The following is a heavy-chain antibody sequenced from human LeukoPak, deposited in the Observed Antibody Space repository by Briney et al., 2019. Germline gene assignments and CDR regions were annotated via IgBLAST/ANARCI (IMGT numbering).Heavy chain of an antibody. J-gene: IGHJ4*02. CDR1: GFTFSSYG. CDR2: IWYDGSNK. D-gene: IGHD2-2*01. V-gene: IGHV3-33*01. Sequence: GRSLRLSCVASGFTFSSYGMHWVRQAPGKGLEWVALIWYDGSNKYYADSVKGRFTISRDNSKNTLYLQMNSLRAEDTAVYYCARDLGDIVVVPAAISAAGTLDYWGQGTLVTVSS. CDR3: ARDLGDIVVVPAAISAAGTLDY.